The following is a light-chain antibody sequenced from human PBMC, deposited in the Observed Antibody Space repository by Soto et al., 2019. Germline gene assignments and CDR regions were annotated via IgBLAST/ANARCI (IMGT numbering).Light chain of an antibody. CDR3: QQYNSHWLS. J-gene: IGKJ4*01. CDR2: RAS. CDR1: QTISNW. V-gene: IGKV1-5*03. Sequence: DVQMTQSPSTLSASLGDRVTIAFRASQTISNWLAWYQQKPGKAPKLLIHRASILESGVPSGSNRRGSGTKLPITTSGLQHDDLATYYCQQYNSHWLSFGGGTKVEIK.